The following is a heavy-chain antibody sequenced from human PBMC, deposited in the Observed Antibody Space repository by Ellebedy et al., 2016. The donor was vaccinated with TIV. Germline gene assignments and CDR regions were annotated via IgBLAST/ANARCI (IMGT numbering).Heavy chain of an antibody. Sequence: GESLKISCTVSGFTFSDYSINWVRQAPGKGLEWISSISTGSYYAYYAASVKGRFTFSSDNANDSLYLQMNSLSAEDTAVYYCARDGHVLLWVGEDYRYYHAMDDWGRGTTVTVSS. V-gene: IGHV3-21*01. CDR3: ARDGHVLLWVGEDYRYYHAMDD. CDR2: ISTGSYYA. D-gene: IGHD3-10*01. J-gene: IGHJ6*02. CDR1: GFTFSDYS.